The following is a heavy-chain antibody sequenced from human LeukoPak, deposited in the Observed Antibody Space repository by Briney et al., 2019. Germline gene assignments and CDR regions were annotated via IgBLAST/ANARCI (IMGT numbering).Heavy chain of an antibody. V-gene: IGHV5-51*01. Sequence: GESLEISCKGSGYSFTSYWIGWVRQPPGKGLERMGIIYPGDSDTRYSPSFQGQVTISADKSISTAYLQWSSLKASDTAMYYCVRQYCSSISCYKAADYWGQGTLVTVSS. J-gene: IGHJ4*02. CDR2: IYPGDSDT. D-gene: IGHD2-2*02. CDR3: VRQYCSSISCYKAADY. CDR1: GYSFTSYW.